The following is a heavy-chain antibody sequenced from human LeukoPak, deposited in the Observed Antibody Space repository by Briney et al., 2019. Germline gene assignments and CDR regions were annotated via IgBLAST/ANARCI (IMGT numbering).Heavy chain of an antibody. V-gene: IGHV3-11*01. CDR2: ISSSGSTI. D-gene: IGHD3-16*01. Sequence: PGGSLRLSCAASGFTFSDYNMSWIRQAPGKGLEWVSYISSSGSTIYYADSVKGRFTISRDNAKNSLYLQMNSLRAEDTAVYYCAREIPDHDRGDFDYWGQGTLVTVSS. CDR1: GFTFSDYN. J-gene: IGHJ4*02. CDR3: AREIPDHDRGDFDY.